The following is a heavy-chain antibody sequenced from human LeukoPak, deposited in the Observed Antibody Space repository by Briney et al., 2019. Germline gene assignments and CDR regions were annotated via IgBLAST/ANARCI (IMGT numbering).Heavy chain of an antibody. Sequence: GGSLRLSCAASGFTFSSYEMNWVRQAPGKGLEWVSYISSSGSTIYYADSVKGRFTISRDNAKNSLYLQMNSLRAEDTAVYYCARGDILTGYYIDYWGQGTLVTVSS. CDR1: GFTFSSYE. J-gene: IGHJ4*02. D-gene: IGHD3-9*01. CDR2: ISSSGSTI. V-gene: IGHV3-48*03. CDR3: ARGDILTGYYIDY.